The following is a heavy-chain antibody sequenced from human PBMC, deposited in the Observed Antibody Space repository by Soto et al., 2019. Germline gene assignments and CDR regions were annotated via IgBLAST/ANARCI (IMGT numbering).Heavy chain of an antibody. CDR3: ARGPAYDFWSGYYALPHWFDP. Sequence: QVQLQQWGAGLLKPSETLSLTCAVYGGSFSGYYWSWIRQPPGKGLEWIEEINHSGSTNYNPSLKSRVTISVDTSKNQFSLKLSSVTAADTAVYYCARGPAYDFWSGYYALPHWFDPWGQGTLVTVSS. V-gene: IGHV4-34*01. CDR2: INHSGST. J-gene: IGHJ5*02. D-gene: IGHD3-3*01. CDR1: GGSFSGYY.